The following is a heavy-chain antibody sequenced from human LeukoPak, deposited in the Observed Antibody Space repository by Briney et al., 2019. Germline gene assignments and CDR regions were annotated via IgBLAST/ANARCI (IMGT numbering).Heavy chain of an antibody. CDR1: GFTFSSYG. Sequence: GGSLRLSCAASGFTFSSYGMHWVRQAPGKGLEGVAIISHDGNNKYYADSVKGRFTISRDNSKNTLYLQMNSLRAEDTAVYYCARDIASRRVDVWGQGSLVTVSS. CDR3: ARDIASRRVDV. J-gene: IGHJ5*02. D-gene: IGHD6-6*01. CDR2: ISHDGNNK. V-gene: IGHV3-30*03.